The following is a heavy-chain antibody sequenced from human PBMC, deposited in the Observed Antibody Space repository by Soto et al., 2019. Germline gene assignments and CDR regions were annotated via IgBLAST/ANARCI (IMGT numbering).Heavy chain of an antibody. CDR2: ISYDGSNK. D-gene: IGHD1-26*01. J-gene: IGHJ6*02. V-gene: IGHV3-30*18. CDR3: ANSHAELPIYYYYYGMDV. Sequence: QTGGSLRLSCAASGFTFSSYGMHWVRQAPGKGLEWVAVISYDGSNKYYADSVKGRFTISRDNSKNTLYLQMNSLRAEDTAVYYCANSHAELPIYYYYYGMDVWGQGTTVTVSS. CDR1: GFTFSSYG.